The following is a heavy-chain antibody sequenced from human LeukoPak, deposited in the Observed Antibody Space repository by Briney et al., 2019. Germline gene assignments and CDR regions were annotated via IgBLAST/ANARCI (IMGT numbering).Heavy chain of an antibody. J-gene: IGHJ5*02. CDR1: GGSISGYY. D-gene: IGHD2-2*01. CDR2: VYSGGGT. V-gene: IGHV4-4*07. CDR3: ARGSPSTSAVPAS. Sequence: PSETLSLTCTVSGGSISGYYWSWIRQPARKGLEWIGRVYSGGGTNYNPSFESRVTMSVDTSKNQISLRLSSVTAADTAVYYCARGSPSTSAVPASWGQGTLVTVSS.